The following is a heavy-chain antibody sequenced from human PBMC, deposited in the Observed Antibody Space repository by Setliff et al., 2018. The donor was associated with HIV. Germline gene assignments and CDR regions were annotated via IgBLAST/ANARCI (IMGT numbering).Heavy chain of an antibody. J-gene: IGHJ5*02. CDR3: AREGDVLSGYYVNWFDP. CDR2: VNPNSGDT. Sequence: ASVKVSCKASGYSFTDYFMHWVRQAPGQGLEWMGRVNPNSGDTNYAQKFQGRVTMTRHTSISTAYMELSRLTSDDTAVYYCAREGDVLSGYYVNWFDPWGQEPWSPSPQ. D-gene: IGHD3-3*01. V-gene: IGHV1-2*06. CDR1: GYSFTDYF.